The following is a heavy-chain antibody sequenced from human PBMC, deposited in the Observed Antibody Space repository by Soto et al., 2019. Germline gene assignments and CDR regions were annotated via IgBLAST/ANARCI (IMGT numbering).Heavy chain of an antibody. D-gene: IGHD2-21*02. Sequence: GGSLRLSCAVSGFTFGSYWMNWVRLIPGKGLEWVAYIKPDGSATYYVDSVKGRFTISRDNAKNSLYLQMNSLRVEDTSVYYCARAGYCGPGCYYYFDYWGQGTLVTVSS. CDR2: IKPDGSAT. J-gene: IGHJ4*02. CDR3: ARAGYCGPGCYYYFDY. CDR1: GFTFGSYW. V-gene: IGHV3-7*01.